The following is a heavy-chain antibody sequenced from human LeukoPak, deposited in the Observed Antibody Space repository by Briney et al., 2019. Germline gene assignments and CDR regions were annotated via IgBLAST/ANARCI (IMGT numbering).Heavy chain of an antibody. CDR1: GGSISSYY. V-gene: IGHV4-59*08. CDR3: ARQNGWFGELLYDY. CDR2: IYYSGST. D-gene: IGHD3-10*01. Sequence: SETLSLTCTVSGGSISSYYWSWIRQPPGKGLEWIGYIYYSGSTNYNPSLKSRVTISVDTSKNQFSLKLSSVTAADTAVYYCARQNGWFGELLYDYWGQGTLVTVSS. J-gene: IGHJ4*02.